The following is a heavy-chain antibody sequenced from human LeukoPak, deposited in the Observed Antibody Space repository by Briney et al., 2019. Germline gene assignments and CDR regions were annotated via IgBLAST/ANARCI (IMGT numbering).Heavy chain of an antibody. Sequence: PGGSLRLSCAASGFTFSSYAMSWVRQAPGKGLEWVANIKQDGSEKYYVDSVKGRFTISRDNAKNSLYLQMNSLRAEDTAVYYCARSRGDYWGQGTLVTVSS. V-gene: IGHV3-7*01. J-gene: IGHJ4*02. CDR3: ARSRGDY. CDR2: IKQDGSEK. D-gene: IGHD3-10*01. CDR1: GFTFSSYA.